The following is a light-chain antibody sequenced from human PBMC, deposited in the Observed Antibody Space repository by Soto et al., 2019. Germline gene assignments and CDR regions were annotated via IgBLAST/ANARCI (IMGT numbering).Light chain of an antibody. CDR1: QSLSGSQ. V-gene: IGKV3-20*01. CDR3: LKYYNSPT. J-gene: IGKJ1*01. Sequence: EIAVTQSPDTLSLSPGERATLSCRASQSLSGSQLAWYQQKPGQAPRLLVYGASTRATGIPDRFSGSGSGTDFTLTISGLEPEDVAVYYCLKYYNSPTFGQGTKVEIK. CDR2: GAS.